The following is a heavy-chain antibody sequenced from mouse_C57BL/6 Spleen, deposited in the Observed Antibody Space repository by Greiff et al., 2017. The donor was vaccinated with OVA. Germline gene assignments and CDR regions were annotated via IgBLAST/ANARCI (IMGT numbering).Heavy chain of an antibody. V-gene: IGHV1-82*01. D-gene: IGHD1-1*01. Sequence: QVQLQQSGPELVKPGASVKISCKASGYAFSSSWMNWVKQRPGKGLEWIGRIYPGDGDTNYNGKFKGKATLTADKSSSTAYMQLSSLTSEDSAVYFCARNPHYYGSSYGAMDYWGQGTSVTVSS. CDR3: ARNPHYYGSSYGAMDY. CDR1: GYAFSSSW. J-gene: IGHJ4*01. CDR2: IYPGDGDT.